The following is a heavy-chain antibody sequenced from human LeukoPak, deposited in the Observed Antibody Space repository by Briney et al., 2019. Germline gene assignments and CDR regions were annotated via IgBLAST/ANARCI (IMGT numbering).Heavy chain of an antibody. CDR2: ISYDGSNK. J-gene: IGHJ4*02. D-gene: IGHD6-13*01. CDR1: GFTFSSYA. CDR3: TRRSSSSWYEPDFDY. Sequence: GGSLRLSCAASGFTFSSYAMHRVRQAPGKGLEWVALISYDGSNKYYADSVKGRFTISRDNSKNTLYLQMNSLKTEDTAVYYCTRRSSSSWYEPDFDYWGQGTLVTVSS. V-gene: IGHV3-30-3*01.